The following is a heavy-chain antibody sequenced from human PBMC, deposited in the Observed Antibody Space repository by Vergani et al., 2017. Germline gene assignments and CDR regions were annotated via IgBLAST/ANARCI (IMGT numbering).Heavy chain of an antibody. V-gene: IGHV4-39*02. J-gene: IGHJ5*02. D-gene: IGHD3-22*01. CDR1: GGSISSSSYY. CDR2: IYYSGST. CDR3: AREGDSSGYNWFYP. Sequence: QLQLQESGPGLVKPSETLSLTCTVSGGSISSSSYYWGWIRQPPGKGLEWIGSIYYSGSTYYNPSLKSRVTISVDTSKNQFSLKLSSVTAADTAVYYCAREGDSSGYNWFYPWGQGTLVTVSS.